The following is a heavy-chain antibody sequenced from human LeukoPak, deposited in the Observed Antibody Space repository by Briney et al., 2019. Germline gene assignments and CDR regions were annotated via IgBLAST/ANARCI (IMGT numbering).Heavy chain of an antibody. V-gene: IGHV4-39*07. CDR3: ARDVVDYYDSSFNWFDP. CDR2: IYYSGRT. CDR1: GGSISSSSYY. J-gene: IGHJ5*02. Sequence: KPSEALSLTCTVSGGSISSSSYYWGWIRQPPGKGLEWIGYIYYSGRTYYNPSLKSRVTISVDTSKNQFSLKLSSVTAADTAVYYCARDVVDYYDSSFNWFDPWGQGTLVTVSS. D-gene: IGHD3-22*01.